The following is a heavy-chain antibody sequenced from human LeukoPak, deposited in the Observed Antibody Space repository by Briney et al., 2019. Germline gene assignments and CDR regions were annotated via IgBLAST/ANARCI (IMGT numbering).Heavy chain of an antibody. V-gene: IGHV1-2*02. J-gene: IGHJ4*02. D-gene: IGHD2-21*02. CDR2: IHYNTDGT. CDR1: LYTLHPYY. Sequence: AVQVSCMCCLYTLHPYYMHWVRQAPGRGVEGVGWIHYNTDGTHFAQKFQGRVTMTRDTSINTAYMELSNLRADDTAMYYCAREGAARLSSYYDHWCGGALLVVSS. CDR3: AREGAARLSSYYDH.